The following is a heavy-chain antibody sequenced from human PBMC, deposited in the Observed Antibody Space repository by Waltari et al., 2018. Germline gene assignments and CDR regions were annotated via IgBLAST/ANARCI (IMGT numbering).Heavy chain of an antibody. CDR2: IYYSGST. Sequence: QVPLQESGPGLVKPSETLSLTRTVSGASISSYYWSWIRQPPGKGLEWIGYIYYSGSTNYNPSLKSRVTISVDTSKNQFSLKLSSVTAADTAVYYCARAVTGETFDYWGQGTLVTVSS. J-gene: IGHJ4*02. CDR1: GASISSYY. V-gene: IGHV4-59*01. D-gene: IGHD1-20*01. CDR3: ARAVTGETFDY.